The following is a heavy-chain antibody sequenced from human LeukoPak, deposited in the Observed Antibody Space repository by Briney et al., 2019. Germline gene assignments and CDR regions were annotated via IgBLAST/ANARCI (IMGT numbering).Heavy chain of an antibody. V-gene: IGHV3-66*02. Sequence: GGSLRLSCAASGFSVSDSYMSWVRQAPGKGLEWVSILYSGGDTYYSASVRGRFTISRDNSKNTLYLQMNTLSAADAAVYFCARGENYYFHTDVWGKGATVTVSS. CDR3: ARGENYYFHTDV. D-gene: IGHD2/OR15-2a*01. CDR1: GFSVSDSY. CDR2: LYSGGDT. J-gene: IGHJ6*03.